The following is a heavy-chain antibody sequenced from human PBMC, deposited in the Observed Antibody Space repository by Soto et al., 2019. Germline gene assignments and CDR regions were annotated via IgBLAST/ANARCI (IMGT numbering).Heavy chain of an antibody. CDR3: ARSYCSGGSCYDVFDY. CDR2: IYYSGST. V-gene: IGHV4-39*01. CDR1: GGSISSSSYY. J-gene: IGHJ4*02. D-gene: IGHD2-15*01. Sequence: SETLSLTCTVSGGSISSSSYYWGWTRQPPGKGLEWIGSIYYSGSTYYNPSLKSRVTISVDTSKNQFSLKLSSVTAADTAVYYCARSYCSGGSCYDVFDYWGQGTLVTVCS.